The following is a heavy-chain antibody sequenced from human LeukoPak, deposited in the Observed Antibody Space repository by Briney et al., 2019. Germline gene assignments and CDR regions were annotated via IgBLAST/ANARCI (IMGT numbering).Heavy chain of an antibody. J-gene: IGHJ4*02. CDR2: INHSGST. CDR3: ARARAVAGPDY. Sequence: SETLSLTCAVYGGSFSGYYWSWIRQPAGKGLEWTGEINHSGSTNYNPSLKSRVTISVDTSKNQFSPKLSSVTAADTAVYYCARARAVAGPDYWGQGTLVTVSS. V-gene: IGHV4-34*01. CDR1: GGSFSGYY. D-gene: IGHD6-19*01.